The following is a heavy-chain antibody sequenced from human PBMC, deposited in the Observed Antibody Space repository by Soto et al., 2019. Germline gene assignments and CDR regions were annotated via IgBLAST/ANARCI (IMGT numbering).Heavy chain of an antibody. CDR1: GFTFSSYG. CDR2: IWYDGSNK. CDR3: GRMATISGYFDY. D-gene: IGHD5-12*01. V-gene: IGHV3-33*01. Sequence: PGGSLRLSCAASGFTFSSYGMHWVRQAPGKGLEWAAVIWYDGSNKYYADSVKGRFTISRDNSKNTLYLQMNSLRAEDTAVYYCGRMATISGYFDYWGQGTLVTVSS. J-gene: IGHJ4*02.